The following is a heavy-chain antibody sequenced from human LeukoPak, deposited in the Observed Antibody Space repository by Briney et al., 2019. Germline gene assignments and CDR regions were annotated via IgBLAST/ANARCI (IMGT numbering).Heavy chain of an antibody. Sequence: ASVKVSCKASGYTFTRHYMNWVRQAPGQGLEWMGKINPSSGGTGYAQKFQGRVTMTRDTSTSTVYMELTSLRSEDTAVYYCARGRRVGARLTPFDYWGQGTLVTVSS. V-gene: IGHV1-46*01. J-gene: IGHJ4*02. CDR2: INPSSGGT. CDR3: ARGRRVGARLTPFDY. D-gene: IGHD1-26*01. CDR1: GYTFTRHY.